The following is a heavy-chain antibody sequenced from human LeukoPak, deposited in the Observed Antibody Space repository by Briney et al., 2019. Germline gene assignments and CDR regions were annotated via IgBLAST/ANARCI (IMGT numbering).Heavy chain of an antibody. J-gene: IGHJ5*02. D-gene: IGHD3-10*01. CDR3: ARAGTENFSNNWFDP. CDR1: GYTFTSYG. Sequence: SVKVSCKASGYTFTSYGISWERQAPGQGLEWMGRIIPIFGTANYAQKFQGRVTITTDESTSTAYMELSSLRSEDTAVYYCARAGTENFSNNWFDPWGQGTLVTVSS. CDR2: IIPIFGTA. V-gene: IGHV1-69*05.